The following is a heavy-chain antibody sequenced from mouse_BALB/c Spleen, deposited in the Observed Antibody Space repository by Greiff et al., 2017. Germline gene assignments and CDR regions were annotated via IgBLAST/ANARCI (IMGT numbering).Heavy chain of an antibody. CDR1: GFTFSSFG. V-gene: IGHV5-17*02. Sequence: EVKLMESGGGLVQPGGSRKLSCAASGFTFSSFGMHWVRQAPEKGLEWVAYISSGSSTIYYADTVKGRFTISRDNPKNTLFLQMTSLRSEDTAMYYCARLYYGSSYGGYFDYWGQGTTLTVSS. CDR3: ARLYYGSSYGGYFDY. CDR2: ISSGSSTI. D-gene: IGHD1-1*01. J-gene: IGHJ2*01.